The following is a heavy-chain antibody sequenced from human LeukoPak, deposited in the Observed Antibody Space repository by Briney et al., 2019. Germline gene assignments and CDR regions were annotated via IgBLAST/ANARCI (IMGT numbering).Heavy chain of an antibody. D-gene: IGHD2-2*01. Sequence: ASVKVSCKAFGGTFSSYAISWVRQAPGQGLEWMGGIIPIFGTANYAQKFQGRVTITADESTSTAYMELSSLRSEDTAVYYCAREGCSSTSCNFNWFDPWGQGTLVTVSS. J-gene: IGHJ5*02. CDR2: IIPIFGTA. CDR3: AREGCSSTSCNFNWFDP. CDR1: GGTFSSYA. V-gene: IGHV1-69*13.